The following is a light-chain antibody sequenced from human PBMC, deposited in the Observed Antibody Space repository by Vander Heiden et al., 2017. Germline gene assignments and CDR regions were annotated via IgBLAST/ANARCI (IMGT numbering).Light chain of an antibody. J-gene: IGKJ3*01. CDR2: DAS. CDR1: QDISNY. Sequence: DIQMTQSPSSLSASVGDRVTITCQASQDISNYLNWYQQKLGKAPKLLIYDASNLETGVPSRFSGSGSGTDFTFTISSLQPEDIATYYCQQYDNPLVTFGPGTKVDIK. CDR3: QQYDNPLVT. V-gene: IGKV1-33*01.